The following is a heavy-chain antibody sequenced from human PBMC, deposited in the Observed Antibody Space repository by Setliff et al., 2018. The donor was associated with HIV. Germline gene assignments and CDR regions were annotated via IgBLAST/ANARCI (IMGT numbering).Heavy chain of an antibody. J-gene: IGHJ6*02. CDR2: TSYDGSNK. CDR3: AREVDPLVILGGLDV. Sequence: PGGSLRLSCAASGFTLIDHWMHWVRQVPGKGLEWVAVTSYDGSNKYYADSVKGRFTISRDNSKNMLYVHMNSLRAEDTAIYYCAREVDPLVILGGLDVWGQGTAVTVSS. CDR1: GFTLIDHW. V-gene: IGHV3-30*03. D-gene: IGHD2-2*01.